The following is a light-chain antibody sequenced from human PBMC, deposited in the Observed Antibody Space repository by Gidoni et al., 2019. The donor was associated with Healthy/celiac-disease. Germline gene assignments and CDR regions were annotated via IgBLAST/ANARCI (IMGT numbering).Light chain of an antibody. J-gene: IGKJ4*01. CDR2: WAS. CDR3: QQYYGTPLT. Sequence: ERATINCKSSQSVLYSTNNKNYLAWYQPKPGQPPRLLIYWASTRESGVPDRFSGSGSGTNFTLTISSLQAEDVAVYYCQQYYGTPLTFGGGTKVEIK. CDR1: QSVLYSTNNKNY. V-gene: IGKV4-1*01.